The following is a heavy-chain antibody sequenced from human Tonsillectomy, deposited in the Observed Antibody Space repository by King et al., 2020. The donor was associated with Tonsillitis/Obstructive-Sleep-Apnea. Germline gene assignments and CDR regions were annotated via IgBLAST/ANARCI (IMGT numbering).Heavy chain of an antibody. V-gene: IGHV3-74*01. J-gene: IGHJ6*03. CDR2: ITSDGSST. D-gene: IGHD3-9*01. CDR1: GFTFSSHW. CDR3: VRVGAILTGDEGGYYYYMDV. Sequence: VQLVQSGGGLVQPGGSLRLSCAASGFTFSSHWMHWVRQAPGKGLVWVSRITSDGSSTSYADSVKGRFTISRDNAKNTLYLQMNSLRAEDTAVYTCVRVGAILTGDEGGYYYYMDVWGKGTTVTVSS.